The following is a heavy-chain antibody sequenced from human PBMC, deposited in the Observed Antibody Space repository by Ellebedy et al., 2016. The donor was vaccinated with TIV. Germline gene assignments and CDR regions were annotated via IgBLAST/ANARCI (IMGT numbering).Heavy chain of an antibody. Sequence: GGFLRLSCAASGFTFSDHYMDWARQAPGKGLEWVGRIRNKTTSYTTEYAASVRGRFTISRDDSENSLYLQMNSLKTEDTAVYYCARDKNGSPDYWGQGTLVTVSS. J-gene: IGHJ4*02. CDR3: ARDKNGSPDY. D-gene: IGHD1-26*01. CDR2: IRNKTTSYTT. V-gene: IGHV3-72*01. CDR1: GFTFSDHY.